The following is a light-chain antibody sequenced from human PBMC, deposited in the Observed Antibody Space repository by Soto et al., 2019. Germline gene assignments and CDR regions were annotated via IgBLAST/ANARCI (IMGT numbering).Light chain of an antibody. CDR2: EVS. CDR3: SSYAGSNAYV. J-gene: IGLJ1*01. Sequence: QSVLTQPPSAYGSPGQSVTISCTGTSSDVGGYNYVSWYQQHPGKAPKLMIYEVSKRPSGVPDRFSGSKSGNTASLTVSGLQAEDEADYYCSSYAGSNAYVFGTGTKLTVL. CDR1: SSDVGGYNY. V-gene: IGLV2-8*01.